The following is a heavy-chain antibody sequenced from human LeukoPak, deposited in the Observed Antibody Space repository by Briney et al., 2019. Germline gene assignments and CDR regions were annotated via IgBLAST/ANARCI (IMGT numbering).Heavy chain of an antibody. Sequence: GGSLRLSCAASGFTFSSYSMNWVRQAPGKGLEWVSSISSSSSYIYYADSVKGRFTISRDNAKDSLYLQMNSLRAEDTAVYYCAREGDYYGSGSYSYWGQGTLVTVSS. D-gene: IGHD3-10*01. CDR1: GFTFSSYS. CDR2: ISSSSSYI. V-gene: IGHV3-21*01. CDR3: AREGDYYGSGSYSY. J-gene: IGHJ4*02.